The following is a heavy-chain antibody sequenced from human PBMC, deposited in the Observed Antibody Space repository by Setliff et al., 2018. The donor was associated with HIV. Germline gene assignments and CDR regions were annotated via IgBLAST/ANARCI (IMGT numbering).Heavy chain of an antibody. CDR2: ISAYNGNT. Sequence: ASVKVSCKASGYTFTSYGISWVRQAPGQGLEWMGWISAYNGNTNYAQKLQGRVTMTTGTSTSTAYMELRSLRSDDTAVYYCARDLTELYDSSGYYYRDVAFDIWGQGTMVTVSS. D-gene: IGHD3-22*01. CDR1: GYTFTSYG. CDR3: ARDLTELYDSSGYYYRDVAFDI. J-gene: IGHJ3*02. V-gene: IGHV1-18*01.